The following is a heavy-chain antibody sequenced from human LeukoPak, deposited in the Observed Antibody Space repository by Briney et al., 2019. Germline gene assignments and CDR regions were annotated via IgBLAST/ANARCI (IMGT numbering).Heavy chain of an antibody. CDR1: GFTFSSYG. J-gene: IGHJ3*02. V-gene: IGHV3-33*01. CDR3: ATSTVTTPDAFDI. D-gene: IGHD4-17*01. Sequence: PGGSLRLSCAAPGFTFSSYGMHWVRQAPGKGLEWVAVIWYDGSNKYYADSVKGRFTISRDNSKNTLYLQMNSLRAEDTAVYYCATSTVTTPDAFDIWGQGTMVTVSS. CDR2: IWYDGSNK.